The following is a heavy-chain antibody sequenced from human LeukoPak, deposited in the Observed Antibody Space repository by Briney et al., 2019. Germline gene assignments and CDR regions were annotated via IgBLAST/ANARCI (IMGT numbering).Heavy chain of an antibody. CDR2: ISYDGSKK. Sequence: PGGSLRLSCTASGFTFSSYVMHWVRQAPVKGLEWVAVISYDGSKKYYADAVKGRFTISRDNSKNTLYLQMNSLRTEDTALYYCARQYDFWGQGTQVTVSS. D-gene: IGHD3-3*01. V-gene: IGHV3-30*04. J-gene: IGHJ4*02. CDR1: GFTFSSYV. CDR3: ARQYDF.